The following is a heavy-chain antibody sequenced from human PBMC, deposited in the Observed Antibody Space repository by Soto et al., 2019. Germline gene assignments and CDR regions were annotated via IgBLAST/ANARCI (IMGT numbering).Heavy chain of an antibody. J-gene: IGHJ6*03. D-gene: IGHD1-7*01. V-gene: IGHV4-59*01. Sequence: PSETLSLTCTVSGGSISSYYWSWIRQPPGKGLEWIGYIYYSGSTNYNPSLKSRVTISVDTSKNQFSLKLSSVTAADTAVYYCARGDWNYLDYYYMDVWGKGTTVTVSS. CDR1: GGSISSYY. CDR3: ARGDWNYLDYYYMDV. CDR2: IYYSGST.